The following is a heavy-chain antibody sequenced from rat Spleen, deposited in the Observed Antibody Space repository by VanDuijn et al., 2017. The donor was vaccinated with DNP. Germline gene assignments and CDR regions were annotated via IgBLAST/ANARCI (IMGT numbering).Heavy chain of an antibody. Sequence: EVQLQESGPGLVKPSQSLSLTCSVTGYPILSNYWGWIRKFPGNKMEWSGHIGYSGITTYNPALKSRISITRDTSKNQFFLQLNSVTTEDTATYYCVRWVRALDYWGQGVMVTVSS. CDR1: GYPILSNY. D-gene: IGHD4-1*01. V-gene: IGHV3-1*01. J-gene: IGHJ2*01. CDR3: VRWVRALDY. CDR2: IGYSGIT.